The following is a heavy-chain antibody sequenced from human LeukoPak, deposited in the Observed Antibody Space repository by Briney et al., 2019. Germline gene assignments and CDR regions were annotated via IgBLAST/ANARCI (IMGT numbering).Heavy chain of an antibody. CDR2: IYHSGST. D-gene: IGHD2-15*01. V-gene: IGHV4-30-2*01. CDR3: ARVPGVVARLGIGYFDY. Sequence: SETLSLTCTVSDGSISSGGYYWSWIRQPPGKGLEWIGYIYHSGSTYYNPSLKSRVTISVDRSKNQFSLKLSSVTAADTAVYYCARVPGVVARLGIGYFDYWGQGTLVTVSS. CDR1: DGSISSGGYY. J-gene: IGHJ4*02.